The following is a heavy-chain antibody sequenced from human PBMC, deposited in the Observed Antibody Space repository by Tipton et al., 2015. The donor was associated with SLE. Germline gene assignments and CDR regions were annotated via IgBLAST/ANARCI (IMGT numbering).Heavy chain of an antibody. V-gene: IGHV4-31*03. Sequence: TLSLTCTVSGASLSSGRYYWTWIRQHPEKGLEWIGYIYYAGATYYNPSLKSRVIISVDRSQNQFSLNLSSVTAADTAVYYCARFRDEYYYYAMDVWGQGTPVTVSS. CDR2: IYYAGAT. J-gene: IGHJ6*02. CDR1: GASLSSGRYY. CDR3: ARFRDEYYYYAMDV.